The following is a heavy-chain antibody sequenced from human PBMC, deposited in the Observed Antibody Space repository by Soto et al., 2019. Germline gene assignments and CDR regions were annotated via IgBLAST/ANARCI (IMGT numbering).Heavy chain of an antibody. CDR2: IIPIFGTA. CDR3: ARDPPEFISSGYGSGAFDI. CDR1: GGTFSSYA. Sequence: QVQLVQSGAEVKKPGSSVKVSCKASGGTFSSYAISWVRQAPGQGLEWMGGIIPIFGTANYAQKFQGGVTITADESTYTAYMELSSLRSEDTAVYYCARDPPEFISSGYGSGAFDIWGQGTMVTVSS. V-gene: IGHV1-69*12. D-gene: IGHD5-12*01. J-gene: IGHJ3*02.